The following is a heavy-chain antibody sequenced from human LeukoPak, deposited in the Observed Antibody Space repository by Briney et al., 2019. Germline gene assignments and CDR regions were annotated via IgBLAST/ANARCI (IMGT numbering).Heavy chain of an antibody. CDR3: AREIVVVVAATRYYYYGMDV. CDR2: ISGSGGST. CDR1: GFTFSSYA. D-gene: IGHD2-15*01. J-gene: IGHJ6*02. Sequence: GGSLRLSCAASGFTFSSYAMSWVRQAPGKGLEWVSAISGSGGSTYYADSVKGRFTISRDNSKNTLYLQMNSLRAEDTAVHYCAREIVVVVAATRYYYYGMDVWGQGTTVTVSS. V-gene: IGHV3-23*01.